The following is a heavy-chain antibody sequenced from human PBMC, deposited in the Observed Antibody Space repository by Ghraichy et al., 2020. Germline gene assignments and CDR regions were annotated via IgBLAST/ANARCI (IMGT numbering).Heavy chain of an antibody. CDR3: ARIWSSWYVSFDY. CDR2: ISSSGSTI. V-gene: IGHV3-48*03. D-gene: IGHD6-13*01. Sequence: GGSLRLSCAASGFTFSSYEMNWVRQAPGKGLEWVSYISSSGSTIYYADSVKGRFTISRDNAKNSLYLQMNSLRAEDTAVYYCARIWSSWYVSFDYWGQGTLVTVSS. J-gene: IGHJ4*02. CDR1: GFTFSSYE.